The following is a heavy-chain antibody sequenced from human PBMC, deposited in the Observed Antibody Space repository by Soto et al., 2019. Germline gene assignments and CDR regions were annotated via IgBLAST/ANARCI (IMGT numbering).Heavy chain of an antibody. Sequence: GESLKISCKASGYSFTSYWIGWVRQMPVKGLEWMGIIYPGDSDNRYSPSFQGHVTISADKSTGTAYLQWSSLKASDTAMYYCARLRMTDYHYYHSMDVWGQGTTVTVS. CDR3: ARLRMTDYHYYHSMDV. CDR1: GYSFTSYW. J-gene: IGHJ6*02. V-gene: IGHV5-51*01. D-gene: IGHD5-12*01. CDR2: IYPGDSDN.